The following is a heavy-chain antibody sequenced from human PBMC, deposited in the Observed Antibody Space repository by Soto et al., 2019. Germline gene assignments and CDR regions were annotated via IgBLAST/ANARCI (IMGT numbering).Heavy chain of an antibody. CDR2: TYYRSTWSY. D-gene: IGHD2-8*01. CDR1: GDSVSTNSAT. Sequence: QVQLQQSGPGLVKPSQTLSLTCAISGDSVSTNSATWDWIRQSPSRGLEWLGRTYYRSTWSYDYAATVKGRITINPDTSNHQPSLHLNSVTPDDTAVYYCARLIGNSWLDSWGQGTLVTVSS. J-gene: IGHJ5*01. V-gene: IGHV6-1*01. CDR3: ARLIGNSWLDS.